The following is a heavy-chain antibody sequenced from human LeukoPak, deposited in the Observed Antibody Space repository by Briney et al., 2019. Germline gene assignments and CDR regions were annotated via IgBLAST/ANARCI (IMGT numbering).Heavy chain of an antibody. J-gene: IGHJ3*02. D-gene: IGHD3-3*01. Sequence: RGSLRLSCAASGFTFSSYWMHWVRQAPGKGLMWLSRINSDGSSTSYADSVKGRFTISRDNAKNTLYLQMNSRRAEDTAVYYCARVNLRFDAFDIWGQGTMVTVSS. V-gene: IGHV3-74*01. CDR1: GFTFSSYW. CDR3: ARVNLRFDAFDI. CDR2: INSDGSST.